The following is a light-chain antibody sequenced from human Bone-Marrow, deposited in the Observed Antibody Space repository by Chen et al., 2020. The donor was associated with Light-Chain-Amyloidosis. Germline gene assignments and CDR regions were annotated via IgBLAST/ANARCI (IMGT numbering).Light chain of an antibody. Sequence: SYELTQPPSVSVSPGQRARITCSGDDLPTKYAYWYQQKPGQAPVLVIHRDTERPSGISERFAGSRSGTTATWTISGVRAEDEADYHCQSADSSGTYEVIFGGGAKLTVL. CDR1: DLPTKY. V-gene: IGLV3-25*03. J-gene: IGLJ2*01. CDR2: RDT. CDR3: QSADSSGTYEVI.